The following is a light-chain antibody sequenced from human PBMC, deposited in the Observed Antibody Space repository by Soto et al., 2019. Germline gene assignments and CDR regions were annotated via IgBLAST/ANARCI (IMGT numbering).Light chain of an antibody. J-gene: IGLJ2*01. Sequence: QSVLTQPPSASGSPGQSVTISCTGTSSDIGAYDYVSWYQQHPGKAPKLMIYEVTKRPSGVPARFSGSKSGNTASLTVSGLQAEDEADYYCSSYAGSNNVVFGGGTKLTVL. CDR2: EVT. CDR3: SSYAGSNNVV. CDR1: SSDIGAYDY. V-gene: IGLV2-8*01.